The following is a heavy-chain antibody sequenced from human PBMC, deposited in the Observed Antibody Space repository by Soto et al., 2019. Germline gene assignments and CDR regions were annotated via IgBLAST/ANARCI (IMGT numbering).Heavy chain of an antibody. Sequence: QLQLQESGPGLVKPSETLSLTCTVSGGSISSSSYYWGWIRQPPGKGLEWIGSIYYSGSTYYNPSLKSRVTISVDTSKNQFSLKLSSVTAADTAVYYCATLPWAESGYYYGLYFQHWGQGTLVTVSS. CDR2: IYYSGST. D-gene: IGHD3-22*01. V-gene: IGHV4-39*01. CDR1: GGSISSSSYY. J-gene: IGHJ1*01. CDR3: ATLPWAESGYYYGLYFQH.